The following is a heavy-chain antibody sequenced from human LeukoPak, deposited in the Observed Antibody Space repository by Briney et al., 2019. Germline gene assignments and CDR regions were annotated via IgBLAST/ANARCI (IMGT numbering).Heavy chain of an antibody. CDR2: INHSGST. D-gene: IGHD3-22*01. V-gene: IGHV4-34*01. Sequence: SETLSLTCAVYGGSFSGYYWSWIRQPPGKGLEWIGEINHSGSTNYNPSPKSRVTISVDTSKNQFSLKLSSVTAADTAVYYCARDPDYYDSSGYYQPYDAFDIWGQGTMVTVSS. J-gene: IGHJ3*02. CDR1: GGSFSGYY. CDR3: ARDPDYYDSSGYYQPYDAFDI.